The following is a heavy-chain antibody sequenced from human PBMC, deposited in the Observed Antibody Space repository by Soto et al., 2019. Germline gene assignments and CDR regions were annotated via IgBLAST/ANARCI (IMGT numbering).Heavy chain of an antibody. CDR1: GYTFTSCG. V-gene: IGHV1-3*01. CDR2: INAANGDT. CDR3: VRRHVSATGIDWFDP. D-gene: IGHD6-13*01. Sequence: ASVKVSCKASGYTFTSCGIHCVRQATGQRLEWMGWINAANGDTKYSPKFQGRVTITRDTSASTAYMELSSLRSEDTAVYYCVRRHVSATGIDWFDPWGQGTLVTVPS. J-gene: IGHJ5*02.